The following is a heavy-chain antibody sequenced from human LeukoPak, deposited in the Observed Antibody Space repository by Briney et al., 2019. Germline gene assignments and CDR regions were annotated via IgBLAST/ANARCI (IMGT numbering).Heavy chain of an antibody. D-gene: IGHD3-16*01. J-gene: IGHJ4*02. Sequence: GGSLRLSCAASGFTFSNYAMPWVRQAPGKGLEWVSTISGSGDSTYYSDSVKGRFTISRDNSENTLYLQLNSLRAEDTAVYYCAKGGWGTVLDYWGQGTLVTVSP. CDR2: ISGSGDST. CDR1: GFTFSNYA. V-gene: IGHV3-23*01. CDR3: AKGGWGTVLDY.